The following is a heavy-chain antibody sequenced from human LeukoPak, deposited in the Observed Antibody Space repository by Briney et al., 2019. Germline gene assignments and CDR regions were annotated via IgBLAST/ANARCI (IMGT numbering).Heavy chain of an antibody. CDR1: GFTFSNSD. J-gene: IGHJ4*02. CDR3: ARRHVDY. CDR2: IVRGGGTT. V-gene: IGHV3-23*01. Sequence: GGSLRLSCAASGFTFSNSDMSWVRRAPGKGLEWVSAIVRGGGTTYYADSVRSRFTISRDNSKNTLYLQMNSLRAEDTAVYYCARRHVDYWGQGTLVTVSS.